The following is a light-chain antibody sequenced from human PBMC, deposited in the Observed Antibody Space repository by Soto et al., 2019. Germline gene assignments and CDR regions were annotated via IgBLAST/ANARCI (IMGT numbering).Light chain of an antibody. J-gene: IGKJ4*01. CDR3: QQRSDWPFT. CDR1: QTVSSY. Sequence: EIVLTQSQATLSLSPGDRATLSCRASQTVSSYFDWYQQKPGQAPRLLIYDTSSRAPGIQARFSGSGSGTDLTLTITSLEPEDFGLYYCQQRSDWPFTFGGGTKVEIK. CDR2: DTS. V-gene: IGKV3-11*01.